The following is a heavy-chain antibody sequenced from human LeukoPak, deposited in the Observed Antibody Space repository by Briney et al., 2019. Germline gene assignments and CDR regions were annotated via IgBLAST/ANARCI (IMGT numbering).Heavy chain of an antibody. CDR1: GYTITVYY. Sequence: ASVKVSCKASGYTITVYYMHWVRQAPGQGLEWMGWINPNSGGTNYAQKFQGRVTMTRDTSISTAYMELSRLRSDDTAVYYCAGAYCGGDCYSSGIDYWGQGTLVTVSS. V-gene: IGHV1-2*02. J-gene: IGHJ4*02. CDR2: INPNSGGT. CDR3: AGAYCGGDCYSSGIDY. D-gene: IGHD2-21*02.